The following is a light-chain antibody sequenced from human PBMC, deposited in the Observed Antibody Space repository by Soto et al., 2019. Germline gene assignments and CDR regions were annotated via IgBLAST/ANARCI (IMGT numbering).Light chain of an antibody. CDR2: YDS. Sequence: SYELTQPPSVSVAPGKTARITCGGNNIGSKSVHWYQQKPGQAPVLVIYYDSDRPSGIPERFSGSNSGNTATLTMSRVEAGDEADYYCQVWDSSSDHPRVFGTGTKLTVL. CDR3: QVWDSSSDHPRV. CDR1: NIGSKS. J-gene: IGLJ1*01. V-gene: IGLV3-21*04.